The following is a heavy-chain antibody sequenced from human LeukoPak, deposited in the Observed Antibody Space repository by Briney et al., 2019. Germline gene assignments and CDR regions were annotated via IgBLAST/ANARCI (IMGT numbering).Heavy chain of an antibody. CDR3: AKGSHDYGDYFDY. J-gene: IGHJ4*02. CDR1: GFTFSSYA. Sequence: RTGGSLRLSCAASGFTFSSYAMSWVRQAPGKGLEWVSAISGSGGSTYYADSVKGRFTISRDNSKNTLYLQMNSLRAEDTAVYYCAKGSHDYGDYFDYWGQGTLVTVSS. V-gene: IGHV3-23*01. CDR2: ISGSGGST. D-gene: IGHD4-17*01.